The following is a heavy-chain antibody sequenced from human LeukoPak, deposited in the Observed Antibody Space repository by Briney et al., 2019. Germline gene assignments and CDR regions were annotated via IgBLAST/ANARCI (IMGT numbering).Heavy chain of an antibody. J-gene: IGHJ4*02. D-gene: IGHD6-13*01. CDR2: IYHSGST. CDR1: GYSISSGYY. CDR3: ARERDSSSFFFDY. Sequence: SETLSLTCTVSGYSISSGYYWGWIRQPPGKGLEWIGSIYHSGSTYYNPSLKSRVTISVDTSKNQFSLKLSSVTAADTAVYYCARERDSSSFFFDYWGQGTLVTVPS. V-gene: IGHV4-38-2*02.